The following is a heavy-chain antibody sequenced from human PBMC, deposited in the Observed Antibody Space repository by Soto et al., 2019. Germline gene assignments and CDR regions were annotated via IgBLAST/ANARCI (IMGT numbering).Heavy chain of an antibody. Sequence: QVQLVQSGAEVQKPGASVKVSCKASGYTFTGYYMHWVRQAPGQGLERMGWINPSGGGTNYAQKLQGWVNMTRNTSISTAYVELSRLRSADTAVYYCARAGIWFGDGTRYGMDVWGQGTTVTVSS. V-gene: IGHV1-2*04. CDR1: GYTFTGYY. CDR2: INPSGGGT. J-gene: IGHJ6*02. CDR3: ARAGIWFGDGTRYGMDV. D-gene: IGHD3-10*01.